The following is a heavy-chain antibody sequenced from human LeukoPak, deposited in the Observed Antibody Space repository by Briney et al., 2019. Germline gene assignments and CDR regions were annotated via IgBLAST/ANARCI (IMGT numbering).Heavy chain of an antibody. CDR3: AKGGARSGSYGGIDC. D-gene: IGHD5-18*01. J-gene: IGHJ4*02. CDR1: GFTFSSYA. CDR2: ISGSGDST. V-gene: IGHV3-23*01. Sequence: PGGSLRLSCAASGFTFSSYAMSWVRQAPGKGLEWVSVISGSGDSTYSADSVKGRSTISRDNSKNTLYLQMNSLRVEDTAVYYCAKGGARSGSYGGIDCWGQGTLVTVSS.